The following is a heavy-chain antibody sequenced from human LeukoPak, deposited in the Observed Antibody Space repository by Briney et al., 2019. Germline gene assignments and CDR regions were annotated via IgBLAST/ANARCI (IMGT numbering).Heavy chain of an antibody. V-gene: IGHV3-23*01. J-gene: IGHJ4*02. D-gene: IGHD2-21*02. CDR1: GFTFSDYA. CDR2: ISGRGSTI. Sequence: GGSLRLSCAASGFTFSDYAVAWVRQAPGKGLEWVSVISGRGSTIYYADSVKGRFTISRDNSKNTLYLQMNGLRAEDTAVYYCAKEGPDCGGDCYGVFDYWGQGTLVTVSS. CDR3: AKEGPDCGGDCYGVFDY.